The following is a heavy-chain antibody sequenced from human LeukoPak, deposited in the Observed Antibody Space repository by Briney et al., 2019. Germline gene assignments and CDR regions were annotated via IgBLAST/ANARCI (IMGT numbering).Heavy chain of an antibody. CDR1: GFTFRSYS. Sequence: GGSLRLSCAASGFTFRSYSINWVRQAPGKGLEWVSYISSSSSTIYYADSVKGRFTISRDNAKNSLYLQMNSLRDEDTAVYYCARGPMYSSRFAGDYWGQGTLVTVSS. CDR2: ISSSSSTI. V-gene: IGHV3-48*02. D-gene: IGHD6-13*01. CDR3: ARGPMYSSRFAGDY. J-gene: IGHJ4*02.